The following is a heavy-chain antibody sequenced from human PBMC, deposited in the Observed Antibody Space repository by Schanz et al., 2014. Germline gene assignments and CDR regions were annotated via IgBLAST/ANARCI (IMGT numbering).Heavy chain of an antibody. D-gene: IGHD3-16*01. CDR2: ISSSSSYI. J-gene: IGHJ4*02. V-gene: IGHV3-21*04. Sequence: EGQLAESGGGLVQPGGSLRLSCAVSGFTVSSNHMSWVRQAPGKGLEWVSSISSSSSYIYYADSVKGRFTISRDNAKNSLYLQMNSLRAEDTAVYYCAKGLYYDNTGGGFDYWGQGTLVTVSS. CDR3: AKGLYYDNTGGGFDY. CDR1: GFTVSSNH.